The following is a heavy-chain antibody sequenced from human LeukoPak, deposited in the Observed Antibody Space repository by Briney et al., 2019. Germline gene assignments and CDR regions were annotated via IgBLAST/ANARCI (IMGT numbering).Heavy chain of an antibody. CDR3: ARILGFTLDY. Sequence: GGSLRLSCVASGFTFSSYSMNWVRQAPGKGLEWVSYSEYSGTTSYYADSVKGRFTVSRDNAKNSLYLQMSSLRDEDTAVYYCARILGFTLDYWGQGTLVTVSS. V-gene: IGHV3-48*02. CDR1: GFTFSSYS. J-gene: IGHJ4*02. CDR2: SEYSGTTS.